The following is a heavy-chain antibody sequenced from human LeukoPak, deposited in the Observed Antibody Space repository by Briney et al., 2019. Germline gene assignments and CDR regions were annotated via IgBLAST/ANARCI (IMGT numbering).Heavy chain of an antibody. D-gene: IGHD3-10*01. CDR3: ASGVIWGAFDI. J-gene: IGHJ3*02. CDR2: IYYSGST. CDR1: GVSISSTSYY. V-gene: IGHV4-39*07. Sequence: SETLSLTCTVSGVSISSTSYYWGWIRQPPGKGPEWIASIYYSGSTNYNPSLKSRVTISVDTSKNQFSLKLSSVTAADTAVYYCASGVIWGAFDIWGQGTMDTVSS.